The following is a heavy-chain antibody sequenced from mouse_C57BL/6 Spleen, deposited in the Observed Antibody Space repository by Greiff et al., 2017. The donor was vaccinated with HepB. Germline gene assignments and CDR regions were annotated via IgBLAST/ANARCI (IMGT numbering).Heavy chain of an antibody. V-gene: IGHV6-3*01. CDR3: TGIYYGNYYYYAMDY. J-gene: IGHJ4*01. CDR1: GFTFSNYW. D-gene: IGHD2-1*01. Sequence: EVKLMESGGGLVQPGGSMKLSCVASGFTFSNYWMNWVRQSPEKGLEWVAQIRLKSDNYATHYAESVKGRFTISRDDSKSSVYLQMNNLRAEDTGIYYCTGIYYGNYYYYAMDYWGQGTSVTVSS. CDR2: IRLKSDNYAT.